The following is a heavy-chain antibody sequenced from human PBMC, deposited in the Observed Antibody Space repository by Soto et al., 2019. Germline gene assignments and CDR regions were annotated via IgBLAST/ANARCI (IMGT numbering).Heavy chain of an antibody. D-gene: IGHD3-10*01. J-gene: IGHJ6*02. CDR3: SYGSGSYYYYGMDV. Sequence: SETLSLTCAVSGGSISSSNWWSWVRQPPGKGLEWIGEIYHGGSTNYNPSLKSQVTISVDKSKNQFSLKLSSVTAADTAVYYCSYGSGSYYYYGMDVWGQGTTVTVSS. CDR2: IYHGGST. V-gene: IGHV4-4*02. CDR1: GGSISSSNW.